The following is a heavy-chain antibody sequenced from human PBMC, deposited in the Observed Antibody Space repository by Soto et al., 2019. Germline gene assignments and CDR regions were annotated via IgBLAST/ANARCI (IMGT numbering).Heavy chain of an antibody. CDR3: ARAPQGNYGYPSYFDY. J-gene: IGHJ4*02. CDR2: IYYSGST. D-gene: IGHD3-10*01. Sequence: PSETLSLTCTVSGGSISSSSYYWGWIRQPPGKGLEWIGSIYYSGSTYYNPSLKSRVTISVDTSKNQFSLKLSSVTAADTAVYYCARAPQGNYGYPSYFDYWGQGTLVTVSS. CDR1: GGSISSSSYY. V-gene: IGHV4-39*07.